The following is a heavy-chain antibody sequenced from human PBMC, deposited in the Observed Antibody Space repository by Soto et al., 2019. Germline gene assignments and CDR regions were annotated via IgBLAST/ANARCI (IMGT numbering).Heavy chain of an antibody. Sequence: EVQLLESGGGLVQPGGSLRLSCAASGFTFSNYAMNWVRQAPGKGLEWVSGISGGGGSTYYADSVKGRFTISRDNSKNTLYLQMNSLRAGDTAVYFCAKDHSVSGRPDTWTIGGRGDFDYWGQGTLVTVSS. J-gene: IGHJ4*02. V-gene: IGHV3-23*01. CDR1: GFTFSNYA. D-gene: IGHD3-9*01. CDR3: AKDHSVSGRPDTWTIGGRGDFDY. CDR2: ISGGGGST.